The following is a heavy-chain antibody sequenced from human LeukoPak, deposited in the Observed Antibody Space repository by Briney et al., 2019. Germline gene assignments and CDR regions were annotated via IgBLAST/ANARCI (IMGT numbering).Heavy chain of an antibody. D-gene: IGHD3-22*01. CDR3: AKHYYDSSGYYSCNDY. V-gene: IGHV3-11*01. J-gene: IGHJ4*02. CDR1: GFTFSDYY. CDR2: ISSSGSTI. Sequence: PGGSLRLSCAASGFTFSDYYMSWIRQAPGKGLEWVSYISSSGSTIYYADSVKGRFTISRDNAKNSLYLQMNSLRAEDTAVYYCAKHYYDSSGYYSCNDYWGQGTLVTVSS.